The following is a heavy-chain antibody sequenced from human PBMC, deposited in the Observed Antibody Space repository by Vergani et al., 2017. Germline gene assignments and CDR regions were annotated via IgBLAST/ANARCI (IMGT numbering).Heavy chain of an antibody. CDR2: IYYSGSP. CDR3: ARGIAAGGTGWFDP. J-gene: IGHJ5*02. D-gene: IGHD6-13*01. CDR1: GGSISSGGYY. V-gene: IGHV4-31*03. Sequence: QVQLQESGPGLVKPSQTLSLTCTVSGGSISSGGYYWSWIRQHPGKGLEWIGYIYYSGSPYYNPSLKSRVTISVDTSKNQFSLKLSSVTAADTAVYYCARGIAAGGTGWFDPWGQGTLVTVSS.